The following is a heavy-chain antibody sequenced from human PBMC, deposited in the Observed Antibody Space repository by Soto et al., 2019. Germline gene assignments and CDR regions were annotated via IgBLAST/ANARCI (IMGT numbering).Heavy chain of an antibody. CDR1: GGSSSCYY. CDR2: INHSGST. D-gene: IGHD4-4*01. V-gene: IGHV4-34*01. CDR3: ASWTVTTATFDY. J-gene: IGHJ4*02. Sequence: SETLSLTCAVYGGSSSCYYWSWIRQPPGKGLEWIGEINHSGSTNYDPSLKSRVTISVVTSKNQFSLKLSSVTAADTAVYYCASWTVTTATFDYWGQGTLVTV.